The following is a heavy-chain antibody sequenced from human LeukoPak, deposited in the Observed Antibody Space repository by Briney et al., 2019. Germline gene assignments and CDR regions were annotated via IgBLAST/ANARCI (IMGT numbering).Heavy chain of an antibody. CDR1: EFTLSSYI. Sequence: PGGSLRLSCLASEFTLSSYIMHWVRQAPGKGLEYVSAISNNGGSTYYADSVKGRFTISRDNSKNTLYLQMNSLRPEDTAVYYCVRSVTTLSDFHNWGQRTLVTVSS. V-gene: IGHV3-64D*09. D-gene: IGHD4-17*01. J-gene: IGHJ4*02. CDR3: VRSVTTLSDFHN. CDR2: ISNNGGST.